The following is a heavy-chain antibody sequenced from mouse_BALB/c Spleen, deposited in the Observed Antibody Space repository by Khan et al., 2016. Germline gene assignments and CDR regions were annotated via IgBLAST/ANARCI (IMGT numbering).Heavy chain of an antibody. Sequence: EVQLQESDPDLVKPGASVKISCKASGYSFTAYYMYWVKQSHGKSLEWIGRINPNNGATTFNQKFKGKAMLTVDKPFTAAYMELRSLASEDSAVYNCARDDYVNWGEGSTLTVSS. V-gene: IGHV1-18*01. CDR2: INPNNGAT. CDR1: GYSFTAYY. CDR3: ARDDYVN. J-gene: IGHJ2*01. D-gene: IGHD2-4*01.